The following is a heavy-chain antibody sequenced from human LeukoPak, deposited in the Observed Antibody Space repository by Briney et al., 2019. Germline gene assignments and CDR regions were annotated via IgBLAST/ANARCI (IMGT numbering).Heavy chain of an antibody. D-gene: IGHD5-24*01. CDR2: ISHRGTT. J-gene: IGHJ1*01. V-gene: IGHV4-4*02. Sequence: SGTLSLTCAVSGDSVSSGNWWSWVRQPPGMGLEWVGEISHRGTTNYNPFLKSRVTISVDTSKNQFSLKLSSVTAADTAVYYCARGRGAYNWGHFNHWGQGTLVTVSS. CDR1: GDSVSSGNW. CDR3: ARGRGAYNWGHFNH.